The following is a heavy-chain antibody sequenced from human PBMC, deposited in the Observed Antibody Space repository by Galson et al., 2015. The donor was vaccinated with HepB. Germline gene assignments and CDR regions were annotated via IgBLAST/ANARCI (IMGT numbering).Heavy chain of an antibody. Sequence: SLRLSCAASGFSFSGYWMSWVRQAPGKGLEWVANIKQDGSDTFYVDSVKGRFTISRDNAKNLVYLHMHSLRAEDTALYYCARDSSPSNPYGSAWHHSIPLGNWGQGTLVIVSS. CDR2: IKQDGSDT. D-gene: IGHD6-19*01. CDR3: ARDSSPSNPYGSAWHHSIPLGN. V-gene: IGHV3-7*01. J-gene: IGHJ4*02. CDR1: GFSFSGYW.